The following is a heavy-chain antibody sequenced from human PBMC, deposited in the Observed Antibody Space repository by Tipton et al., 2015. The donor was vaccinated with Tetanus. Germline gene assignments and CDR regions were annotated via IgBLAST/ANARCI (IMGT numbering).Heavy chain of an antibody. V-gene: IGHV4-39*07. CDR1: GGSINSSRHF. D-gene: IGHD6-6*01. J-gene: IGHJ4*02. Sequence: TLSLTCSVSGGSINSSRHFWAWIRQPPGKGLEWIGRIYTSGTPNYNPSLKSRVTMSVDTSKNQFSLKLTSVTAADTAVYYCARDRYTSSSYDEDFWGQGTLVTVSS. CDR2: IYTSGTP. CDR3: ARDRYTSSSYDEDF.